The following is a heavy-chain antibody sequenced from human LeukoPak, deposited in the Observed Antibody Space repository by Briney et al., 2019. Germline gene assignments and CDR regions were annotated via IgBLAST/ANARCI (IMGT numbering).Heavy chain of an antibody. V-gene: IGHV3-30*02. D-gene: IGHD4/OR15-4a*01. CDR1: GVTFGTYG. Sequence: PGGSLRLSCVASGVTFGTYGLHWVRQAPGKGLEWVAFIRFDGSDKYYADSVKGRFTISRDNSKNTLYLQMNSLRIEDTAMYYCAKDLPLTFYYMDVWGKGTTVTVSS. CDR3: AKDLPLTFYYMDV. J-gene: IGHJ6*03. CDR2: IRFDGSDK.